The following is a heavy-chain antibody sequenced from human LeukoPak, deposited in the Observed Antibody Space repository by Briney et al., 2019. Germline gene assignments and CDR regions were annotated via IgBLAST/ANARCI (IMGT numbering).Heavy chain of an antibody. V-gene: IGHV1-46*01. CDR3: ARAGYCSSTSCYRGHYYYYYYMDV. Sequence: ASVKVSCKASGYTFTSYYMHWVRQAPGQGLEWMGIINPSGGSTSYAQKFQGRVTMTRNTSISTAYMELSSLRSEDTAVYYCARAGYCSSTSCYRGHYYYYYYMDVWGKGTTVTVSS. D-gene: IGHD2-2*03. CDR2: INPSGGST. CDR1: GYTFTSYY. J-gene: IGHJ6*03.